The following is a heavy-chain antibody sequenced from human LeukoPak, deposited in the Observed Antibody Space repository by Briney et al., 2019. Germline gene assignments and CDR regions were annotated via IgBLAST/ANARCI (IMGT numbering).Heavy chain of an antibody. D-gene: IGHD2-2*02. Sequence: PSETLSLTCAVYGGSFSGYYWSWIRQPPGKGLEWIGEINHSGSTNYNPSLKSRVTMSVDTSKNQFSLKLSSVTAADTAVYYCARGDLLYGYWGQGTLVTVSS. V-gene: IGHV4-34*01. CDR1: GGSFSGYY. J-gene: IGHJ4*02. CDR2: INHSGST. CDR3: ARGDLLYGY.